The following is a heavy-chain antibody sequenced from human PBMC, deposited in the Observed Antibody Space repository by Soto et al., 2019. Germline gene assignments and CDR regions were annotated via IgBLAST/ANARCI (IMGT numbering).Heavy chain of an antibody. Sequence: ASVKVSCKASVYTFSTYVVHWVRQAPGQGLEWMGWINTDNGNTKYSRKFQGRVAITWVTSASTAYVELSSLRSEDTAVYYCASYGIIATIDKPYGLDVWG. V-gene: IGHV1-3*04. J-gene: IGHJ6*02. D-gene: IGHD6-13*01. CDR2: INTDNGNT. CDR3: ASYGIIATIDKPYGLDV. CDR1: VYTFSTYV.